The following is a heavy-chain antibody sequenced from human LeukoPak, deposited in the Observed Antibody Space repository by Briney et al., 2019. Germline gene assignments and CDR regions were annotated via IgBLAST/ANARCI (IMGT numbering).Heavy chain of an antibody. J-gene: IGHJ4*02. CDR1: GFTFSESW. V-gene: IGHV3-7*03. CDR3: AKKGSSWYFDY. CDR2: IKHDEREE. Sequence: PGGSLRLSCVASGFTFSESWMTWVRQAPGKGLEWVASIKHDEREEYYADSVKGRFSMSRDNGKNSLYLQMNSLRAEDTAVYYCAKKGSSWYFDYWGQGTLVTVSS. D-gene: IGHD6-13*01.